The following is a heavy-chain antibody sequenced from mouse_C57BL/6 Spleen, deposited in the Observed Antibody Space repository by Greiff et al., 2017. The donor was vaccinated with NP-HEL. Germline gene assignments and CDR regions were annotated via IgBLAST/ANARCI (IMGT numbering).Heavy chain of an antibody. D-gene: IGHD1-1*01. CDR2: IDPENGDT. J-gene: IGHJ1*03. CDR1: GFNIKDDY. Sequence: VQLQQSGAELVRPGASVKLSCTASGFNIKDDYMHWVKQRPEQGLEWIGWIDPENGDTEYASKFQGKATITADTSSNTAYLQLSSLTSEDTAVYYCTSPLYDGSSYGYFDVWGTGTTVTVSS. CDR3: TSPLYDGSSYGYFDV. V-gene: IGHV14-4*01.